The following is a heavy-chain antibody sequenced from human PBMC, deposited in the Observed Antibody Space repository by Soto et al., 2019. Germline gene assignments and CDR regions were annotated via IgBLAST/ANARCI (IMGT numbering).Heavy chain of an antibody. CDR3: AKSPNFYCSSPNCYKYYFDH. CDR2: ISYDGSEK. D-gene: IGHD2-2*02. J-gene: IGHJ4*02. Sequence: QEQLVESGGGVVQPGKSLRLSCAASGFTFNTYGMHWVRQAPGKGLEWVAVISYDGSEKYYVDSVKGRFTISKDNSKNTLYLQMNSLRPEDTAVYYCAKSPNFYCSSPNCYKYYFDHWGQRTRVTVSS. CDR1: GFTFNTYG. V-gene: IGHV3-30*18.